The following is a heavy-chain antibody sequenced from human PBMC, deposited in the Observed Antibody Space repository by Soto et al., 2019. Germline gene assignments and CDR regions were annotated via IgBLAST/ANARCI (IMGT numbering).Heavy chain of an antibody. CDR3: AHIPNYYQYDWFDP. J-gene: IGHJ5*02. Sequence: QITLKESGPPLVKPTQTLTLTCTFSGFSLTTRGVGVGWIRQPPGKALECLALIYWDDDKRYSPSLQSRRSLTKDPSKNQVVLTMTNVDPVDTATYYCAHIPNYYQYDWFDPWGQGTLVSVSS. V-gene: IGHV2-5*02. D-gene: IGHD3-16*01. CDR1: GFSLTTRGVG. CDR2: IYWDDDK.